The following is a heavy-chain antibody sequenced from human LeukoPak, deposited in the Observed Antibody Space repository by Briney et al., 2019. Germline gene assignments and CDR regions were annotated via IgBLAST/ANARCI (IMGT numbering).Heavy chain of an antibody. Sequence: AGGSLRLSCAASGFAFNTYGMHWVRRAPGKGLEWVALISYDGSVEYYGDSVKGRFTISRDNSKNTVFLQMDSVTVEDTAIYYCAKDRIWLGEFDHWGQGTLVTVSS. CDR1: GFAFNTYG. D-gene: IGHD3-10*01. CDR2: ISYDGSVE. J-gene: IGHJ4*02. V-gene: IGHV3-30*18. CDR3: AKDRIWLGEFDH.